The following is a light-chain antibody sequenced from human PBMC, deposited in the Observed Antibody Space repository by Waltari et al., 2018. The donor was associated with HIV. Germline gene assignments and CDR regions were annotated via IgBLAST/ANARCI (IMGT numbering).Light chain of an antibody. Sequence: DIVMTQSPDSLAVSLGARATVTCTSSRTVLYNRNYLAWYQQKPGQAPKVLIYWASTRAFGVLDRFSGSGSGTDFSLTISRVQADDVAIYYCQQYYTLRSTFGGGTKIEI. CDR2: WAS. J-gene: IGKJ4*01. CDR3: QQYYTLRST. CDR1: RTVLYNRNY. V-gene: IGKV4-1*01.